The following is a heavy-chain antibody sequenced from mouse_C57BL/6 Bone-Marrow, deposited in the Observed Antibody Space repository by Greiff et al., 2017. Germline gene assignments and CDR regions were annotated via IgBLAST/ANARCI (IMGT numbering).Heavy chain of an antibody. D-gene: IGHD2-1*01. CDR1: GYTFTSYG. J-gene: IGHJ4*01. Sequence: QVQLQQSGAELARPGASVKLSCKASGYTFTSYGISWVKQRTGQGLEWIGEIYPRSGNTYYNEKFKGKATLTADKSSSTAYMELRSLTSEDSAVYFCARSAGHGNSYYYAMDYRGQGTSVTVSS. V-gene: IGHV1-81*01. CDR2: IYPRSGNT. CDR3: ARSAGHGNSYYYAMDY.